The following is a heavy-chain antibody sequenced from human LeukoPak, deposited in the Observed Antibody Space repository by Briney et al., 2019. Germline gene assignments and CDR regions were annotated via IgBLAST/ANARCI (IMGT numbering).Heavy chain of an antibody. CDR2: ISSSSSTI. J-gene: IGHJ3*02. CDR3: ARGDPNWGAFDI. V-gene: IGHV3-48*01. Sequence: GGSLRLSCAASGFTFSSYSMNWVRQAPGKGLEWVSYISSSSSTIYYADSVKGRFTISRDNSKNTLYLQMNSLRAEDTAVYYCARGDPNWGAFDIWGQGTMVTVSS. D-gene: IGHD7-27*01. CDR1: GFTFSSYS.